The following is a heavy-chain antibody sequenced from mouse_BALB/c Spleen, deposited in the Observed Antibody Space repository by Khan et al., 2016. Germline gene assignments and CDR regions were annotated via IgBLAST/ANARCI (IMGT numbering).Heavy chain of an antibody. J-gene: IGHJ3*01. Sequence: VQLQESGPGLVAPSQSLSITCTVSGFSLTGYGVNWVRQPPGKGLEWLGKKWGDGRTAYNSAPNSRVSISKDNSKSQGFLKMNRLQTDETANYYGSGDYDWFAYWGQGTLVIVSA. CDR1: GFSLTGYG. CDR2: KWGDGRT. V-gene: IGHV2-6-7*01. D-gene: IGHD2-12*01. CDR3: SGDYDWFAY.